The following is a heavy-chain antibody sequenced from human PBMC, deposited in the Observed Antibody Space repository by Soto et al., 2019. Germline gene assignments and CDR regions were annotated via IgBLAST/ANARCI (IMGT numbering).Heavy chain of an antibody. CDR3: ATEGVTESPPDYYGMDV. CDR2: INPNSGGT. J-gene: IGHJ6*02. Sequence: ASVKVSCKASGYTFTGYYMHWVRQAPGQVLEWMGWINPNSGGTNYAQKFQGWVTMTSDTSISTAYMELSRLRSDDTAVYYWATEGVTESPPDYYGMDVWGQATTVTVSS. CDR1: GYTFTGYY. V-gene: IGHV1-2*04. D-gene: IGHD3-10*01.